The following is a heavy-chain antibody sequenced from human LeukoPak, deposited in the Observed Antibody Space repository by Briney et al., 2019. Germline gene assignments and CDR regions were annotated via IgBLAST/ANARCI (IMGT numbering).Heavy chain of an antibody. Sequence: SVTVSCKASGYTFTGYYMHWVRQAPGQALEWMGWITPFNCNTNYAQKFQDRVTITRDSSMSTAYMEVSSLRSEDTAMYYCASLSDAFDIWGQGTMVTVSS. J-gene: IGHJ3*02. CDR1: GYTFTGYY. V-gene: IGHV1-45*02. CDR2: ITPFNCNT. CDR3: ASLSDAFDI.